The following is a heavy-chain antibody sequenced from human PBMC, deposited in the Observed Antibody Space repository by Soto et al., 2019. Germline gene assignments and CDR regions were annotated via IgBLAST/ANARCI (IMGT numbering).Heavy chain of an antibody. CDR1: GYTFTSYA. CDR2: INAGXGHT. V-gene: IGHV1-3*01. J-gene: IGHJ3*01. CDR3: XXXXXGGLNDAFDF. D-gene: IGHD5-12*01. Sequence: QVQLVQSGAELKKPGASVKVSCKASGYTFTSYALHWVRQAPGQRLEWMGWINAGXGHTKYSREFRDRLTITMDTSAXXXXXXXXXXXXXXXXXXXXXXXXXGGLNDAFDFWGQGTMVTVSS.